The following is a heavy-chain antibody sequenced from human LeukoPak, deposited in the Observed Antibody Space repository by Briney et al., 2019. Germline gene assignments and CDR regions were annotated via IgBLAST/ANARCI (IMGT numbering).Heavy chain of an antibody. CDR1: GGSMNNYY. V-gene: IGHV4-59*08. CDR3: ARAYGDQGEIDY. CDR2: VYQTGDT. D-gene: IGHD4-17*01. J-gene: IGHJ4*02. Sequence: SETLSLTCTVSGGSMNNYYWSWFRRPPGKGLEWIAYVYQTGDTRYNPSLKSRVSISLDTSKNQFSLQLRSVTATDTAVYYCARAYGDQGEIDYWGQGTLVTVSS.